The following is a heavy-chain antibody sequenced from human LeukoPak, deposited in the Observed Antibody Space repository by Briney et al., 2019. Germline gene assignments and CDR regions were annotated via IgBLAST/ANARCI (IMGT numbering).Heavy chain of an antibody. V-gene: IGHV4-34*01. D-gene: IGHD3-10*01. CDR3: ARGGLNYYGSGSYRKYNWFDP. Sequence: SETLSLTCAVYGGFFSGYYWSWIRQPPGKGLEWIGEINHSGSTNYNPSLKSRVTISVDTSKNQFSLKLSSVTAADTAVYYCARGGLNYYGSGSYRKYNWFDPWGQGTLVTVSS. J-gene: IGHJ5*02. CDR2: INHSGST. CDR1: GGFFSGYY.